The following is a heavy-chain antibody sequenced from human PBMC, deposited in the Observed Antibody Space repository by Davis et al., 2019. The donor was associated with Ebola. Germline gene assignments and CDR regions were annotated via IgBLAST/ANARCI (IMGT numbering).Heavy chain of an antibody. Sequence: SETLSLTCTVSGGSVSSGSYYWSWIRQPPGKGLEWIGYIYYSGSTNYNPSLKSRVTISVDTSKNQFSLKLSSVTAADTAVYYCARDLSFSLYYYYGMDVWGQGTTVTVSS. V-gene: IGHV4-61*01. CDR2: IYYSGST. J-gene: IGHJ6*02. CDR1: GGSVSSGSYY. D-gene: IGHD2/OR15-2a*01. CDR3: ARDLSFSLYYYYGMDV.